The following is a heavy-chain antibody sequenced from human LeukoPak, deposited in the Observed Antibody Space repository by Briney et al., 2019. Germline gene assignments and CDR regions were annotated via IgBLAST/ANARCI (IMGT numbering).Heavy chain of an antibody. V-gene: IGHV3-7*01. CDR1: GFTFSSFW. CDR3: ARPLYCTSTRSSMFVDY. D-gene: IGHD2-2*01. Sequence: GGFLRLSCAASGFTFSSFWMTWVCQAPGKGLEWVANINHDGSEKYYVDSVKGRFTISRDNAKNSLYLQMNSLRDEDTAVYYCARPLYCTSTRSSMFVDYWGQGTLVTVSS. J-gene: IGHJ4*02. CDR2: INHDGSEK.